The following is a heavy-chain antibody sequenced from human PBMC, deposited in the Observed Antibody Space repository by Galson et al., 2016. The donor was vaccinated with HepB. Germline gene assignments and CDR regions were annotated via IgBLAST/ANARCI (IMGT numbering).Heavy chain of an antibody. D-gene: IGHD4/OR15-4a*01. CDR1: EDTLNSYY. V-gene: IGHV1-46*02. CDR2: INPSGNSA. Sequence: SVKVSCKASEDTLNSYYMHWVRQAPGEGPEWLGIINPSGNSASYAQRFQGRVTMTRDTSTRTVCMELGNLRYDDTAVYYCASGFDYHSYGMDVWGQGTTVTVSS. CDR3: ASGFDYHSYGMDV. J-gene: IGHJ6*02.